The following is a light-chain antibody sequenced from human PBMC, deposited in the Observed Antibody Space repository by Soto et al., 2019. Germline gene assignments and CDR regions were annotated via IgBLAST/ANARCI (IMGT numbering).Light chain of an antibody. CDR1: QSISSY. CDR2: GAS. CDR3: QQSYSTPRT. Sequence: DIQMTQSPSSLSAYVGDRVTITCRASQSISSYLNWYQQKPGKAPKLLICGASSLQSGVPSWFSGSGSGTDFTLTISSLQPEDFATYYCQQSYSTPRTFGQGTKV. J-gene: IGKJ1*01. V-gene: IGKV1-39*01.